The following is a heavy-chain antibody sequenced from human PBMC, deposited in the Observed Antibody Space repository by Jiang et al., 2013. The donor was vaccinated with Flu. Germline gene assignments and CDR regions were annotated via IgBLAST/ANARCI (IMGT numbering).Heavy chain of an antibody. J-gene: IGHJ3*01. CDR1: GITFSAYL. CDR3: AREGIGDDRGGYNGAFDL. D-gene: IGHD5-24*01. V-gene: IGHV3-30*02. Sequence: VQLVESGGGVVQPGGSLRLSCAASGITFSAYLMHWVRQAPGKGLQWVAFVRFDGNDKYYADSVKGRFTISRDNSKNMLYLQMDSLRPEDTAVYYCAREGIGDDRGGYNGAFDLWGQGTIVTVSS. CDR2: VRFDGNDK.